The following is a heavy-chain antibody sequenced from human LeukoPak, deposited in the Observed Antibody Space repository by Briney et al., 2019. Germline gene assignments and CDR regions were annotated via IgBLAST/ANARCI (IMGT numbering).Heavy chain of an antibody. Sequence: SETLSLTCTVSGGSISSYYWSWIRQPPGKGLEWIGYIYYSGSTNYNPSLKSRVTISVDTSKNQFSLKLSSVTAADTAVYYCARSYSSGWFYFDYWGQGTLVTVSS. D-gene: IGHD6-19*01. CDR3: ARSYSSGWFYFDY. J-gene: IGHJ4*02. CDR1: GGSISSYY. V-gene: IGHV4-59*08. CDR2: IYYSGST.